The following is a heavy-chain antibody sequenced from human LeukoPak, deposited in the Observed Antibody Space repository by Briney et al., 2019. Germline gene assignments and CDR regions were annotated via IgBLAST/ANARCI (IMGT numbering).Heavy chain of an antibody. J-gene: IGHJ4*02. D-gene: IGHD6-6*01. Sequence: RASVKVSCKASGYTFTSYDINWVRQATGQGLEWMGWMNPNSGNTAYAQKFQGRVTTSRDTSISTAYMELSSLRSEDTAVYYCARLPKYSRPLDYWGQGTLVTVSS. V-gene: IGHV1-8*01. CDR3: ARLPKYSRPLDY. CDR1: GYTFTSYD. CDR2: MNPNSGNT.